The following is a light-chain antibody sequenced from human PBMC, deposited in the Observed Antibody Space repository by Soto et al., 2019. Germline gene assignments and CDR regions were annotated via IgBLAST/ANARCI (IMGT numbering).Light chain of an antibody. CDR1: QTISSW. J-gene: IGKJ1*01. V-gene: IGKV1-5*03. CDR3: QLYPSYSAP. Sequence: PEMQAPYTFAEAVGENLGVPCGASQTISSWLAWYQQKPGKAPKLLIYKASTLKSGVPSRFSGSGSGTEFTLTGSSLQHDYLATYPIQLYPSYSAPFGQGATVEI. CDR2: KAS.